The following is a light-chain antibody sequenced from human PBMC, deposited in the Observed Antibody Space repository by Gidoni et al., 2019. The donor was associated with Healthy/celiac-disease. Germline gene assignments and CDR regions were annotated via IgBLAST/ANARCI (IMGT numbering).Light chain of an antibody. J-gene: IGKJ3*01. CDR1: QSLLHRNGYNY. CDR2: LDS. V-gene: IGKV2-28*01. Sequence: DSVMTQSPLSLHVTPGEPASISCRSSQSLLHRNGYNYLDWYLQKPGQSPQLLFYLDSNRASGVPDRFSGSGSGTDFTLKISIVEADDVGVYYCIQALQTPPFTFGPGTKVDFK. CDR3: IQALQTPPFT.